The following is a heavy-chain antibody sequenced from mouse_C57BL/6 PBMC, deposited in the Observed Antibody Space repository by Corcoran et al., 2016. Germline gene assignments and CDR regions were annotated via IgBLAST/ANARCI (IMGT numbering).Heavy chain of an antibody. CDR3: ARDSSWFAY. CDR1: GYTFTTYG. Sequence: QIQLVQSGPELKKPGETVKISCKASGYTFTTYGMSWVKQAPGKGLKWMGWINTYSGVPTYADDFKGRFAFSLETSASTAYLQINNLKNEDTATYFCARDSSWFAYWGQGTLFTVSA. V-gene: IGHV9-3*01. CDR2: INTYSGVP. D-gene: IGHD3-2*01. J-gene: IGHJ3*01.